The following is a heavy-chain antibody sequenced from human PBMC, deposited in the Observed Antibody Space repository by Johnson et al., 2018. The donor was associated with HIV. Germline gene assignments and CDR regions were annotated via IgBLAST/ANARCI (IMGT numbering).Heavy chain of an antibody. V-gene: IGHV3-30-3*01. D-gene: IGHD6-13*01. Sequence: QVQLVESGGGVVQPGRSLRLSCAASGFTFSSYAMYWVRQAPGKGLQWVAVISYDENTKFYTDSVKGRFPISRDNSKNTLYLQINSLRAEDTAVYYCARSYSSSWYGAFDIWGQGTMVTVSS. CDR3: ARSYSSSWYGAFDI. CDR2: ISYDENTK. J-gene: IGHJ3*02. CDR1: GFTFSSYA.